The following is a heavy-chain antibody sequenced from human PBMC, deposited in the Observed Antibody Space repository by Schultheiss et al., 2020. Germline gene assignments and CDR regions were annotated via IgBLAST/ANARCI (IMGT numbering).Heavy chain of an antibody. CDR1: DFTFSNYA. J-gene: IGHJ6*02. CDR3: ARNGGGYPLDV. D-gene: IGHD4-23*01. CDR2: ITHSGST. V-gene: IGHV4-34*01. Sequence: GSLRLSCAASDFTFSNYAMNWVRQAPGKGLEWIAEITHSGSTYYNPSLKSRVTISVDTSKNQFSLKLNSVTAADTAVYYCARNGGGYPLDVWGQGTTVTVSS.